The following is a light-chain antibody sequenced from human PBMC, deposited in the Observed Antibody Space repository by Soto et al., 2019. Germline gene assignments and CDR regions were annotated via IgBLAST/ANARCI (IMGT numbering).Light chain of an antibody. J-gene: IGKJ2*01. CDR2: GAS. CDR1: QSISSY. Sequence: DIQMTQSPSSLSASVGDRVTITWRASQSISSYLNWYQQKPGKAPKLLIYGASTLQSGVPPRFSGSGSGTDFTLTISSLRPEDFAAYYCQQSYNTPYTFGQGTKLEIK. V-gene: IGKV1-39*01. CDR3: QQSYNTPYT.